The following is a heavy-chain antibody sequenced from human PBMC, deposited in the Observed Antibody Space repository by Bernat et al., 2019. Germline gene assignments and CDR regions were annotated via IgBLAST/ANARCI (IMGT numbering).Heavy chain of an antibody. CDR3: AKDDWGPAY. CDR1: GFSFSRNW. CDR2: IREDGGQI. V-gene: IGHV3-7*04. D-gene: IGHD7-27*01. Sequence: EVRLVESGGGLVQPGGSLRLSCVASGFSFSRNWMSWGRQAPGKGLEWVANIREDGGQIYYLDSVKGRFTISRDNAKNSLYLQMNSLRSEDTAVYYCAKDDWGPAYWGQGTLVTVSS. J-gene: IGHJ4*02.